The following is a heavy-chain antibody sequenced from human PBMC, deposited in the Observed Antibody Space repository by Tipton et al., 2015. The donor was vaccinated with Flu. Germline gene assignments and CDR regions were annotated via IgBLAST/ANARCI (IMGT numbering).Heavy chain of an antibody. V-gene: IGHV4-38-2*02. CDR1: GDSISGSYY. Sequence: LRLSCTVSGDSISGSYYWGWIRQAPGKGLEWIGNIYHTGSTYHNPSLKSRVTMSVDTSRNHLSLRLRSVTAADTAVYFCARRDCSNYVSDPKSWFDPWGQGILVTVSP. D-gene: IGHD4-11*01. CDR2: IYHTGST. CDR3: ARRDCSNYVSDPKSWFDP. J-gene: IGHJ5*02.